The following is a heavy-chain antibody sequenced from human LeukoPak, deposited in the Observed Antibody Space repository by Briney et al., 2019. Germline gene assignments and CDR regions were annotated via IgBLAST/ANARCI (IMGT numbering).Heavy chain of an antibody. Sequence: PSETLSLTCTVSGGSISTYYWSWVRQPPGKGLEWIAYIYYSGSSNYNPSLKSRVTISVDTSKNQFSLRLSSVSAADTAVYYCASTGYCIGGSCYSNYFDHWGQGTLVTVSS. D-gene: IGHD2-15*01. V-gene: IGHV4-59*08. CDR1: GGSISTYY. CDR3: ASTGYCIGGSCYSNYFDH. CDR2: IYYSGSS. J-gene: IGHJ4*02.